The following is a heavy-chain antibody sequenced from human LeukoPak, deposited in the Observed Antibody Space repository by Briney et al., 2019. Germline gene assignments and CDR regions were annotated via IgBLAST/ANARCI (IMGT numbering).Heavy chain of an antibody. D-gene: IGHD2-15*01. CDR3: ARQVVVAARHHDAFDI. V-gene: IGHV3-48*01. Sequence: GGSLRLSCAASGFTFSSYSMNWVRQAPGKGLEWVSYISSSSSTIYYADSVKGRFTISRDNAKNSLYLQMNSLRAEDTAVYYCARQVVVAARHHDAFDIWGQGTMVTVSS. CDR2: ISSSSSTI. J-gene: IGHJ3*02. CDR1: GFTFSSYS.